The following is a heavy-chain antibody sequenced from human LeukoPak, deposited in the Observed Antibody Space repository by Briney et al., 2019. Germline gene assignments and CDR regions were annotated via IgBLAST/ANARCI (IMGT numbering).Heavy chain of an antibody. Sequence: GGSLRLSCAASGFTFNNAWMSWVRQAPGKGLEWVGRIKSKTDGGTTDYAAPVKGRFTISRDDSKNSLYLQMNSLKTEDTAMYYCTSQQQLLTFFDYWGQGTLVTVSS. V-gene: IGHV3-15*01. J-gene: IGHJ4*02. CDR1: GFTFNNAW. D-gene: IGHD6-13*01. CDR2: IKSKTDGGTT. CDR3: TSQQQLLTFFDY.